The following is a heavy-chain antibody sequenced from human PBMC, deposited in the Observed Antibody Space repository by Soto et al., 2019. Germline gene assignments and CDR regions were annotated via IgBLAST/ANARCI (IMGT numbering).Heavy chain of an antibody. CDR1: GGSISSYY. J-gene: IGHJ3*02. D-gene: IGHD6-19*01. CDR2: IYYSGST. Sequence: SETLSLTCTVSGGSISSYYWSWIRQPPGKGLEWIGYIYYSGSTNYNPSLKSRVTISVDTSKNQFSLKLSSVTAADTAVYYCARGEAVAEGAFDIWGQGTMVTVSS. V-gene: IGHV4-59*08. CDR3: ARGEAVAEGAFDI.